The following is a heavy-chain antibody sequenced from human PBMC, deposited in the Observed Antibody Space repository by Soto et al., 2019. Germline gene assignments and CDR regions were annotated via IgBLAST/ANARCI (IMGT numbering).Heavy chain of an antibody. CDR3: AKDSGYYYDSSGSPYYYGMDV. CDR2: ISGSGGST. D-gene: IGHD3-22*01. V-gene: IGHV3-23*01. J-gene: IGHJ6*02. CDR1: GFTFSSYA. Sequence: PGGSLRLSCAASGFTFSSYAMSWVRQAPGKGLEWVSAISGSGGSTYYADSVKGRFTISRDNSKNTLYLQMNSLRAEDTAVYYRAKDSGYYYDSSGSPYYYGMDVWGQGTTVTVSS.